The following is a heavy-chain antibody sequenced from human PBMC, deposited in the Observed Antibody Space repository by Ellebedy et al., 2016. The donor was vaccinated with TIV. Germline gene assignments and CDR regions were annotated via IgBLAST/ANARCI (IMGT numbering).Heavy chain of an antibody. D-gene: IGHD2-15*01. CDR2: MFYSWNT. V-gene: IGHV4-30-4*01. Sequence: MPSETLSLTCTVSGGSISRGDSSCSWIRPPPGQGLEWIGNMFYSWNTYYNPSLQSRVTISVDTSKNQFFLRLNSVTAADTAMYYCATSTLPTDYYFDHWGQGIPVTVSS. CDR1: GGSISRGDSS. J-gene: IGHJ4*02. CDR3: ATSTLPTDYYFDH.